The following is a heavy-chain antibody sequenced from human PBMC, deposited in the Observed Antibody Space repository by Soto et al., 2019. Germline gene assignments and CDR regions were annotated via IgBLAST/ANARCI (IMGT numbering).Heavy chain of an antibody. D-gene: IGHD3-16*01. CDR2: ISSSSSTI. V-gene: IGHV3-48*01. CDR3: ARESLGAPYFFDF. Sequence: EGQLVESGGGLVQPGGSLRLSCVASGFTFSRYSMNWVRQAPGEGLEWISHISSSSSTIYYADSVKGRFTISRDNAKNSLYLQMNTLRAEDTALYYCARESLGAPYFFDFWGQGTLVTVST. CDR1: GFTFSRYS. J-gene: IGHJ4*02.